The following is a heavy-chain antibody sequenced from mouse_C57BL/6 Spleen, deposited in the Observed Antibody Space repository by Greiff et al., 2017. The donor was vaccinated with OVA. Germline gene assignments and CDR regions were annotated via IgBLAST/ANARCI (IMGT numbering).Heavy chain of an antibody. CDR1: GFTFSSYA. Sequence: EVQLQESGGGLVKPGGSLKLSCAASGFTFSSYAMSWVRQTPEKRLEWVATISDGGSYTYYPDNVKGRFTISRDNAKNNLYLQMSHLKSEDTAMYYCARDRDYYGSTFAYWGQGTLVTVSA. CDR2: ISDGGSYT. CDR3: ARDRDYYGSTFAY. J-gene: IGHJ3*01. D-gene: IGHD1-1*01. V-gene: IGHV5-4*01.